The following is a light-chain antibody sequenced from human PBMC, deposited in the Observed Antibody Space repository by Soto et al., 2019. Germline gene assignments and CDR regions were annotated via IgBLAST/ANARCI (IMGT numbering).Light chain of an antibody. Sequence: QPVLTQSPSASASLGASVKLTCTLSSGHSSYAIAWHQQQPEKGPRYLMKLNSDGSHSKGDGIPDRFSGSSSGAERYLTVSSHQSEDEADYYCQTWVTGIYVFGTGTKLTVL. J-gene: IGLJ1*01. CDR1: SGHSSYA. CDR2: LNSDGSH. V-gene: IGLV4-69*01. CDR3: QTWVTGIYV.